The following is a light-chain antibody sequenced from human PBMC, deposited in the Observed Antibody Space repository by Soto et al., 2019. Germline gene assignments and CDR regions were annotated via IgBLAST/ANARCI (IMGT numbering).Light chain of an antibody. CDR2: WAS. J-gene: IGKJ2*01. V-gene: IGKV4-1*01. Sequence: DIVMTQSPDSLAVSLGERATINCKSSQSVLYRLNNKNDLGWYQQKPGQPPKLIIYWASTRESGVPDRFSGSGSGTDFTLTISGLQAEDVAVYYCQQYYNTPLTFGQGTKLEIK. CDR3: QQYYNTPLT. CDR1: QSVLYRLNNKND.